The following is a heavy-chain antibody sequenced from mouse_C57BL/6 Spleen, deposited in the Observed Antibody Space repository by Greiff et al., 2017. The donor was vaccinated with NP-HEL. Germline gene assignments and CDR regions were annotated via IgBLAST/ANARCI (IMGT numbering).Heavy chain of an antibody. D-gene: IGHD1-1*02. CDR2: INPNNGGT. V-gene: IGHV1-18*01. Sequence: VQLQQPGPELVKPGASVKIPCKASGYTFTDYNMDWVKQSHGKSLEWIGDINPNNGGTIYNQKFKGKATLTVDKSSSTAYMELRSLTSDDTAVYYCARGRDYSTGFAYWGQGTLVTVSA. J-gene: IGHJ3*01. CDR1: GYTFTDYN. CDR3: ARGRDYSTGFAY.